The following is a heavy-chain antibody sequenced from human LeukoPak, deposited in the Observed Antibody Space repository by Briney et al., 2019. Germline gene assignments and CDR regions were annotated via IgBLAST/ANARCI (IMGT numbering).Heavy chain of an antibody. D-gene: IGHD2-15*01. V-gene: IGHV3-66*01. CDR2: FYIGGNT. J-gene: IGHJ2*01. CDR1: EFTVSNNY. CDR3: VTKGDCSGGSCNWYFGL. Sequence: GGSLRLSCAASEFTVSNNYVIWVRQAPGKGLEWVSVFYIGGNTNYAASVKGRFTMSRDISKNALYLQMNSLRGDDSAVYFCVTKGDCSGGSCNWYFGLWGRGTLVTVSS.